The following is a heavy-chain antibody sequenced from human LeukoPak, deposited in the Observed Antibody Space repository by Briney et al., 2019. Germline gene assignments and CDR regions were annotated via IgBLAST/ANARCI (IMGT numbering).Heavy chain of an antibody. CDR1: GGSISSYY. Sequence: PSETLSLTCTVSGGSISSYYWSWIRQPPGKGLEWIGYIYYSGSTNYNPSLKSRVTISVDTSKNQFSLKLSSVTAADTAVYYCARDHDYGGNRDAFDIWGQGIMVTVSS. V-gene: IGHV4-59*01. CDR3: ARDHDYGGNRDAFDI. J-gene: IGHJ3*02. CDR2: IYYSGST. D-gene: IGHD4-23*01.